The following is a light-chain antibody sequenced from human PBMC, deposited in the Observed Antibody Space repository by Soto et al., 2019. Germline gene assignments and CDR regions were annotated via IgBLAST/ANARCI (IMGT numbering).Light chain of an antibody. V-gene: IGLV1-47*01. CDR2: RNN. Sequence: QSVLTQPPSASGTPGQRVTISCSGSSSNIGSNYVYWYQQLPGTAPKLLIYRNNQRPSGVPDRFSGSASGTSASLAISGLRSEDEADYYCAAWDDSLSGVVFGGGTKLTVL. CDR3: AAWDDSLSGVV. CDR1: SSNIGSNY. J-gene: IGLJ2*01.